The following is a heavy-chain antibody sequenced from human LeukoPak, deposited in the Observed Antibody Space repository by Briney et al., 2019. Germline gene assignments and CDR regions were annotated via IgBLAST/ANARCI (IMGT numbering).Heavy chain of an antibody. CDR1: GCTFSSYE. Sequence: PGGSLRLSCAASGCTFSSYEMNWVRQAPGKGLEWVSYISSSGSTIYYADSVKGRFTISRDNAKNSLYLQMNSLRAEDTAVYYCARESGWNFFDYWGQGTLVTVSS. CDR2: ISSSGSTI. CDR3: ARESGWNFFDY. V-gene: IGHV3-48*03. D-gene: IGHD6-19*01. J-gene: IGHJ4*02.